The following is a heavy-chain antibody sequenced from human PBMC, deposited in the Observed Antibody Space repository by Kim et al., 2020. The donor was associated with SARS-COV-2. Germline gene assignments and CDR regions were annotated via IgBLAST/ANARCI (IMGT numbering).Heavy chain of an antibody. Sequence: YNPSLKNRVTIPVDTSKNQFSPNLNSVTASDTAVYYCAKYEGNPAAHFDYWGQGTLVTVSS. D-gene: IGHD6-25*01. V-gene: IGHV4-4*09. CDR3: AKYEGNPAAHFDY. J-gene: IGHJ4*02.